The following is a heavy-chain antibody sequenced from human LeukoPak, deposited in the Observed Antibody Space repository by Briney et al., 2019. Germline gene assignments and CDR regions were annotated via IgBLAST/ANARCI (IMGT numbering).Heavy chain of an antibody. V-gene: IGHV1-18*01. CDR1: GYTFTSYD. CDR3: ARDRANYEIDY. Sequence: ASVKVSCKASGYTFTSYDINWVRQATGQGLEWMGWISAYNGNTNYAQKLQGRVTMTTDTSTSTAYMELRSLRSDDTAVYYCARDRANYEIDYWGQGTLVTVSS. D-gene: IGHD1-7*01. J-gene: IGHJ4*02. CDR2: ISAYNGNT.